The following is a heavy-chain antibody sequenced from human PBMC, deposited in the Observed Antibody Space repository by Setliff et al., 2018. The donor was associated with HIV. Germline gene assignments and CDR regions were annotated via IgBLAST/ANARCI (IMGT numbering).Heavy chain of an antibody. Sequence: ASVKVSCKASGYTFTSYYMHWVRQAPGRGLEWMGRINPNSGETIYAQKFQGRVTMTRDTSISTAYMELRRLRSDDTAVYYCASKVYCTNGVCLDAFDTWGQGTMVTVSS. CDR3: ASKVYCTNGVCLDAFDT. CDR2: INPNSGET. CDR1: GYTFTSYY. D-gene: IGHD2-8*01. V-gene: IGHV1-2*06. J-gene: IGHJ3*02.